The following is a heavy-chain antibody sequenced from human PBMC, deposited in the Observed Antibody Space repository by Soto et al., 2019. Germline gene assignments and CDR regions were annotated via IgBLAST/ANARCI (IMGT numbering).Heavy chain of an antibody. V-gene: IGHV4-59*01. J-gene: IGHJ5*02. Sequence: PSETLSLTCTVSGGSISSYYWSWIRQPPGKGLEWIGYIYYSGSTNYNPSLKSRVTISVDTSKNQFSLKLSSVTAADTAVYYCAAYPGNYDFWSGYYERINWFDPWGQGTLFTVSS. D-gene: IGHD3-3*01. CDR3: AAYPGNYDFWSGYYERINWFDP. CDR2: IYYSGST. CDR1: GGSISSYY.